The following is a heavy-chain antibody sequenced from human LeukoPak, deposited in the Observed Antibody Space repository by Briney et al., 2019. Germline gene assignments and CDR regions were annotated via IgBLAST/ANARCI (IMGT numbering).Heavy chain of an antibody. CDR2: IYYSGST. CDR1: GGSISSYY. CDR3: ARHPIVVGNLANYYYGMDV. V-gene: IGHV4-59*01. Sequence: PSETLSLTCTVSGGSISSYYWSWVRQPPGQGLEWIGYIYYSGSTNYNPSLKSRVTISVDTSKNQFSLKLSSVTAADTAVYYCARHPIVVGNLANYYYGMDVWGQGTTVTVSS. D-gene: IGHD2-15*01. J-gene: IGHJ6*02.